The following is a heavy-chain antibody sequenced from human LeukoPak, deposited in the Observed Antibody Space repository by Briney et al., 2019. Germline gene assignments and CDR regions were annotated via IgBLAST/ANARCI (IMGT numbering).Heavy chain of an antibody. CDR1: GGSISSSSYY. CDR3: VRGSGYYKAYLDY. D-gene: IGHD3-3*01. V-gene: IGHV4-39*01. CDR2: IYYSGST. Sequence: PSETLSLTCTVSGGSISSSSYYWGWIRQPPGKGLEWIGSIYYSGSTYYNPSLKSRVTISVDTSKNQFPLKLSSVTAADTAVYYCVRGSGYYKAYLDYWGQGTLVTVSS. J-gene: IGHJ4*02.